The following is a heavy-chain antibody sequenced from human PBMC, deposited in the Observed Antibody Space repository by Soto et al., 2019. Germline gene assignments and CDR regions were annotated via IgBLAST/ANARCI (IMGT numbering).Heavy chain of an antibody. V-gene: IGHV4-59*01. CDR2: IYYSGST. CDR3: ARDSPLWFGVDY. Sequence: QVQLQESGPGLVKPSETLSLTCTVSGGSISSYYWSWIRQPPGKGLEWIGYIYYSGSTNYNPSLKSRVTISVDTSKNQFSLKLSSVTAADTAVYYCARDSPLWFGVDYWGQGTLVTVSS. J-gene: IGHJ4*02. D-gene: IGHD3-10*01. CDR1: GGSISSYY.